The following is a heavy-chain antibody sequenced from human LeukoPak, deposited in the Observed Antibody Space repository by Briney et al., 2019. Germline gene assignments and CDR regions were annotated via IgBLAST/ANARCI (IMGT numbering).Heavy chain of an antibody. CDR2: IIPIFGRA. V-gene: IGHV1-69*05. CDR1: GGTFSSYA. D-gene: IGHD4-17*01. CDR3: ARSTTVTTYIFDY. Sequence: SVKVSCKASGGTFSSYAISWVRQAPGQGLEWMGGIIPIFGRANYAQKFQGRVTITTDESTSTAYMELSSLRSEDTAVYYCARSTTVTTYIFDYWGQGTLVTVSS. J-gene: IGHJ4*02.